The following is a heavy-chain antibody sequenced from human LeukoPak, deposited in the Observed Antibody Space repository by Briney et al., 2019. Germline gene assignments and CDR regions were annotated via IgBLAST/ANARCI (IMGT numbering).Heavy chain of an antibody. D-gene: IGHD7-27*01. CDR1: GGSISSRSYY. CDR3: ARDGTWATGDLLNVDY. Sequence: PSETLSLTCTVSGGSISSRSYYWGWIRQPPGKGLEWIGSIYYTGSAYYNPSLKSRVTISVDTSKNQFSLKLTSVTAADTAVYYCARDGTWATGDLLNVDYWGQGTLVIVSS. V-gene: IGHV4-39*07. J-gene: IGHJ4*02. CDR2: IYYTGSA.